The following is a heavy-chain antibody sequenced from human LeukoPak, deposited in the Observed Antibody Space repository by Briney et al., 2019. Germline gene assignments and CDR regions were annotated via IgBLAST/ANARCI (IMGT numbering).Heavy chain of an antibody. D-gene: IGHD3-22*01. CDR2: IYYSGGT. CDR3: ATQALYYYDSSGYYYVAHFDY. J-gene: IGHJ4*02. CDR1: GGSISSSSYY. V-gene: IGHV4-39*01. Sequence: SETLSLTCTVSGGSISSSSYYWGWIRQPPGKGLEWIGSIYYSGGTYYNPSLKSRVTISVDTSKNQFSLKLSSVTAADTAVYYCATQALYYYDSSGYYYVAHFDYWGQGTLVTVSS.